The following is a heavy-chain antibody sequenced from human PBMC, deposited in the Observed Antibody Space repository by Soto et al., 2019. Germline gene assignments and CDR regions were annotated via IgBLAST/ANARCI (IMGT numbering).Heavy chain of an antibody. CDR2: VYRTGFV. V-gene: IGHV4-31*11. CDR1: GGSVNSVDYY. D-gene: IGHD6-6*01. J-gene: IGHJ6*02. Sequence: PSETLSLTCVVCGGSVNSVDYYWNWIRQPPGKGLEWLGSVYRTGFVNHNPSLKSRVTISLDTSKSQFSLKLSSVTAADTAVYNCARGSSIAGLYYGMDVWGQGTTVTVSS. CDR3: ARGSSIAGLYYGMDV.